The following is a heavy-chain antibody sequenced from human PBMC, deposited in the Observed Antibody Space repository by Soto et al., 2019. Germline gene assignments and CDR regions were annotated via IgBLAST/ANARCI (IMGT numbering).Heavy chain of an antibody. Sequence: PSETLSLTCTVSSGSISSSSYYWGWIRQPPGKGLEWIGSIYYSGSTYYNPSLKSRVTISVDTSKNQFSLKLSSVTAADTAVYYCASSPQVHYDILTGSPGSVDFDYWGQGTLVTAPQ. J-gene: IGHJ4*02. CDR2: IYYSGST. CDR3: ASSPQVHYDILTGSPGSVDFDY. CDR1: SGSISSSSYY. D-gene: IGHD3-9*01. V-gene: IGHV4-39*01.